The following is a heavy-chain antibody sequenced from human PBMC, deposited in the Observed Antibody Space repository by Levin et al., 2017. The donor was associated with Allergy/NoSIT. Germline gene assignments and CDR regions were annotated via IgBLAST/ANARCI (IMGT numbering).Heavy chain of an antibody. J-gene: IGHJ4*02. CDR3: ARVSKQWLVPDY. CDR1: GGSISSGNYY. D-gene: IGHD6-19*01. V-gene: IGHV4-30-4*01. Sequence: SETLSLTCTVSGGSISSGNYYWSWIRQPPGKGLEWIGYIYYSGITYYNPSLKSRVTISVDTSENQFSLKLSSVTAADTAVYYCARVSKQWLVPDYWGQGTLVTVSS. CDR2: IYYSGIT.